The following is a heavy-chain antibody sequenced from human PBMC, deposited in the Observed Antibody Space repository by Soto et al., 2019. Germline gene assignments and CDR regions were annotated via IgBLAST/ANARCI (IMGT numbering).Heavy chain of an antibody. J-gene: IGHJ4*02. D-gene: IGHD4-17*01. CDR3: ARDTVTTSDFDY. CDR2: ISAYNGNT. CDR1: GYTFTSYG. V-gene: IGHV1-18*01. Sequence: ASVKVSCKASGYTFTSYGISWVRQAPGQGLEWVGWISAYNGNTNYAQKLQGRVTMTTDTSTSTAYMELRSLRSDDTAVYYCARDTVTTSDFDYWGQGTRVTVSS.